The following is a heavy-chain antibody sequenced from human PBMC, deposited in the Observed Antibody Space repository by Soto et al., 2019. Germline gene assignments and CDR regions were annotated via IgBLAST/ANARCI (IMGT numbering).Heavy chain of an antibody. D-gene: IGHD2-15*01. Sequence: GGSLRLSCVGSGFTLNNYGVHWVRQAPGKGLEWVGLIWYDGLRQTYADSVRGRFTISRDGSTNTIYLQMNSLRAEDTATYFCVKESTPPFFESWGQGVSVTVSS. CDR1: GFTLNNYG. CDR3: VKESTPPFFES. CDR2: IWYDGLRQ. J-gene: IGHJ4*02. V-gene: IGHV3-33*06.